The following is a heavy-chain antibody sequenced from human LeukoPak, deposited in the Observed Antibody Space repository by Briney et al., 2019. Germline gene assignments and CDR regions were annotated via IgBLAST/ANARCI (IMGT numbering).Heavy chain of an antibody. V-gene: IGHV4-59*01. D-gene: IGHD3-3*01. CDR3: ARGGYYDFWSGYYPYYYYMDV. CDR2: IYYSGST. CDR1: GGSISSYY. Sequence: SETLSLTCTVSGGSISSYYWSWIRQPPGKGLEWIGYIYYSGSTNYNPSLKSRVTISVDTSKNQFSLKLSSVTAADTAVYYCARGGYYDFWSGYYPYYYYMDVWGKGTTVTVSS. J-gene: IGHJ6*03.